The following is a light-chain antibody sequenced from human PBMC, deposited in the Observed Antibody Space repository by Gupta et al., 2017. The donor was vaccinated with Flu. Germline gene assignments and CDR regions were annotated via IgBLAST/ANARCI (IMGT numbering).Light chain of an antibody. CDR3: MQGSRWPWA. Sequence: DVVLTQSPLSLPVTLGQPASISCRSSESLVYSDGYTYFHWFQHRPGQSPRRLIYEVSHRESGVPDRFSGSGSGTDFPLKISRVEAEDVGVYYCMQGSRWPWAFGQGTKVEIK. CDR1: ESLVYSDGYTY. V-gene: IGKV2-30*01. J-gene: IGKJ1*01. CDR2: EVS.